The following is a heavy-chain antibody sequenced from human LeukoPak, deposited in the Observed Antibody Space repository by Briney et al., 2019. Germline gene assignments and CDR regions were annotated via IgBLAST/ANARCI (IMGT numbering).Heavy chain of an antibody. CDR2: ISGDSTYI. Sequence: PGGSLRLSCAASGFPFASYSMNGVRQAPGKGLEWVSSISGDSTYIYNAGSVKGRFTISRDNAQASLYLQMISLRADDTAVYYCAGVSGRLQRQNDLDYWGQETLVIVSS. J-gene: IGHJ4*02. CDR3: AGVSGRLQRQNDLDY. D-gene: IGHD1-1*01. CDR1: GFPFASYS. V-gene: IGHV3-21*01.